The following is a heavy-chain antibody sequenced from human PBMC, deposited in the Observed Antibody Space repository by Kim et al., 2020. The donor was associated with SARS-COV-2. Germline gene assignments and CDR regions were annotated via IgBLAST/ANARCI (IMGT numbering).Heavy chain of an antibody. D-gene: IGHD3-3*01. J-gene: IGHJ4*01. V-gene: IGHV3-72*01. CDR1: GFTFSDYY. Sequence: GGSLRLSCAASGFTFSDYYMNWVRQAPGRGLEWVGRTRDRTDRYTTDDAASVKYRFIISRDASKNSMYLQMNSLKMEDAAVYYCAGEEFKSGPDLHYW. CDR2: TRDRTDRYTT. CDR3: AGEEFKSGPDLHY.